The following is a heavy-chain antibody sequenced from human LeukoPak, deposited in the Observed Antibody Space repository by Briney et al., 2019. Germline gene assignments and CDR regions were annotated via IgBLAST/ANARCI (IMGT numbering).Heavy chain of an antibody. CDR1: GGSISSYY. CDR3: ARAVTVDYYDSSGYYDY. CDR2: IYYSGST. V-gene: IGHV4-59*01. J-gene: IGHJ4*02. D-gene: IGHD3-22*01. Sequence: SETLSLACTVSGGSISSYYWSWIRQPPEKGLEWIGYIYYSGSTNYNPSLKSRVTISVDTSKNQFSLKLSSVTAADTAVYYCARAVTVDYYDSSGYYDYWGQGTLVAVSS.